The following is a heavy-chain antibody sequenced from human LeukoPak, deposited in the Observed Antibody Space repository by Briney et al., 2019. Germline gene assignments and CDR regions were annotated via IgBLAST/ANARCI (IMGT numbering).Heavy chain of an antibody. Sequence: GGSLRLSCAASGFTVSNDYMAWVRQDPGKGLEWVSYISSSGSTIYYADSVKGRFTISRDNAKNSLYLQMNSLRAEDTAVYYCARGYSSGWSWGQGTLVTVSS. V-gene: IGHV3-11*04. CDR1: GFTVSNDY. CDR3: ARGYSSGWS. CDR2: ISSSGSTI. J-gene: IGHJ5*02. D-gene: IGHD6-19*01.